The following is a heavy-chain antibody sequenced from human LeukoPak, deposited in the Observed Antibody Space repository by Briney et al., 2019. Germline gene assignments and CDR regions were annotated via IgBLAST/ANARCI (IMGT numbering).Heavy chain of an antibody. V-gene: IGHV5-51*01. D-gene: IGHD3-10*01. CDR1: QYIFTSYW. Sequence: GESLKISCTGSQYIFTSYWIGWVRQMPGKGLEWMGIINPDDSDTRYSPSFQGQVTFLADKSISTAYLQWSSLKASDAAMYYCARQENYHDSGSYYNSPYFFDYWGQGTLLTVSS. CDR3: ARQENYHDSGSYYNSPYFFDY. CDR2: INPDDSDT. J-gene: IGHJ4*02.